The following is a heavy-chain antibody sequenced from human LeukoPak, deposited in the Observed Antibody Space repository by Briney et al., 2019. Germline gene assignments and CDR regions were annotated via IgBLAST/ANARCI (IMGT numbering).Heavy chain of an antibody. J-gene: IGHJ4*02. CDR1: GFTFSDYD. D-gene: IGHD1-1*01. V-gene: IGHV3-13*01. Sequence: GGSLRLSCAASGFTFSDYDMHWVRQATGKGVEWVSAIGTAGDTYYTGSVKGRFTISRENAKNSLYLQMNSLRAGDTAVYYCARVAKERVGGVYYFDYWGQGTLVTVSS. CDR2: IGTAGDT. CDR3: ARVAKERVGGVYYFDY.